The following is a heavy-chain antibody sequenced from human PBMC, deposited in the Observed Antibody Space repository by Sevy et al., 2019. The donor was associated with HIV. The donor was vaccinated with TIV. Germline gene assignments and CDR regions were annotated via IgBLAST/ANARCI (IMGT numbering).Heavy chain of an antibody. CDR1: GGSIISYY. V-gene: IGHV4-59*01. CDR2: IYYSGST. J-gene: IGHJ4*02. CDR3: ARDMLGYCSGTSCYAEGDFDY. Sequence: SETLSLTCTVSGGSIISYYWSWIRQPPGKGLEWIGYIYYSGSTNYNPSLKSRVTISVDTSKNQFSLKLSSVTAADTAGYYCARDMLGYCSGTSCYAEGDFDYWGQGTLVTVSS. D-gene: IGHD2-2*01.